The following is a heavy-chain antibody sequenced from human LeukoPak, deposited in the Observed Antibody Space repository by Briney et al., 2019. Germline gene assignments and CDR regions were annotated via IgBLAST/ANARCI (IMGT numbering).Heavy chain of an antibody. CDR1: SGSISNYY. D-gene: IGHD3-10*01. Sequence: SETLPLTCTVSSGSISNYYWSWIRQPAGKGLEWIGRIYTSGSTNYNPSLKSRVTMSVDTSKNQFSLQLSSVTAADTAVYYCARGGSYYGSGSYYPLRYYYYYMDVWGKGTTVTISS. J-gene: IGHJ6*03. CDR2: IYTSGST. CDR3: ARGGSYYGSGSYYPLRYYYYYMDV. V-gene: IGHV4-4*07.